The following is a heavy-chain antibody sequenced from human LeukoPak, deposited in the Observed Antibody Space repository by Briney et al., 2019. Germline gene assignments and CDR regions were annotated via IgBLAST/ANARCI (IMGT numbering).Heavy chain of an antibody. CDR2: IYYSGST. V-gene: IGHV4-30-4*08. CDR3: ARSVTRLSNWFDP. Sequence: SETLSLTCTVSGGSISSGGYYWSWIRQHPGKGLEWIGYIYYSGSTYYNPSLKSRVTISVDRSKNQFSLKLSSVTAADTAVYYCARSVTRLSNWFDPWGQGTLVTVSS. J-gene: IGHJ5*02. D-gene: IGHD4-17*01. CDR1: GGSISSGGYY.